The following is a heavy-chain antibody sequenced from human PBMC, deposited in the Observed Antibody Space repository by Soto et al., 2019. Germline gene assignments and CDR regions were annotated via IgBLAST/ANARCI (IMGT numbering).Heavy chain of an antibody. CDR1: GFTFSSYA. Sequence: PGGSLRLSCAASGFTFSSYAMSWVRQAPGKGLEWVSGISGSGGTTYYADSVKGRFTISRDNSKNTVYMQMNSLRAEDTAVYYCAQSTYWAPRSFDYWGQGTLVTVSS. J-gene: IGHJ4*02. CDR3: AQSTYWAPRSFDY. D-gene: IGHD2-2*01. V-gene: IGHV3-23*01. CDR2: ISGSGGTT.